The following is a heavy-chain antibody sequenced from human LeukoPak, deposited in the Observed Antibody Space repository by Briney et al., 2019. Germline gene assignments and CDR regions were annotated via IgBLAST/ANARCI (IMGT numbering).Heavy chain of an antibody. CDR2: ISGNGGAT. CDR1: GFTFSCSA. D-gene: IGHD6-19*01. CDR3: AKGGGWYFDGIDI. J-gene: IGHJ3*02. Sequence: GGSLRLSCEVSGFTFSCSAMNWVRQAPGKGLEWVSVISGNGGATYYADSVKGRFTISRDNSKNTLYLQMNSLRAEDTAVYYCAKGGGWYFDGIDIWGHGTMVAVSS. V-gene: IGHV3-23*01.